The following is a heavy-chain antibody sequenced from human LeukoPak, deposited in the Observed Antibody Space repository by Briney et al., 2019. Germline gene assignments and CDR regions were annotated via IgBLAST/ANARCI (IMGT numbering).Heavy chain of an antibody. D-gene: IGHD5-24*01. V-gene: IGHV4-61*02. Sequence: SETLSLTCTVSGGSISSGSYYWIWIRQPAGKGLEWIGRIYSSGSTNYNPSLKSRVTISVDTSKNQFSLKLSSVTAADTAVYYCARDARVEMATISPHTWGQGTLVTVSS. J-gene: IGHJ5*02. CDR1: GGSISSGSYY. CDR3: ARDARVEMATISPHT. CDR2: IYSSGST.